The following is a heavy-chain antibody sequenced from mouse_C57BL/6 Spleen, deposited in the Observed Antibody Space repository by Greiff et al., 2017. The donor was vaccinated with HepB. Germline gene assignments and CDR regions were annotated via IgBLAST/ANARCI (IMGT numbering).Heavy chain of an antibody. CDR1: GYTFTDYE. J-gene: IGHJ2*01. Sequence: QVQLQQSGAELVRPGASVTLSCKASGYTFTDYEMHWVKQTPVHGLEWIGAIDPETGGTAYNQKFKGKAILTADKSSSTAYMELRSLTSEDSAVYYCTDGYDLYYFDYWGQGTTLTVSS. CDR2: IDPETGGT. D-gene: IGHD2-2*01. CDR3: TDGYDLYYFDY. V-gene: IGHV1-15*01.